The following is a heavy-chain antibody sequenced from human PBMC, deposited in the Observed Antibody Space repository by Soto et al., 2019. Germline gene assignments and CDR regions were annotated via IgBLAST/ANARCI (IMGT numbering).Heavy chain of an antibody. CDR3: ARGGLHRSGYEYYYYYYGLDV. V-gene: IGHV3-7*03. CDR1: GFTFNSYW. J-gene: IGHJ6*02. CDR2: VQQDGSEK. Sequence: EGQLVESGGGLVQPGASLRLSCAGSGFTFNSYWMSWVRQAPGKGLEWVAKVQQDGSEKYYVDSVKGRFTISRDNAKNSVYLQMNSLRVEYTAVYYCARGGLHRSGYEYYYYYYGLDVWGQGTTVTVAS. D-gene: IGHD5-12*01.